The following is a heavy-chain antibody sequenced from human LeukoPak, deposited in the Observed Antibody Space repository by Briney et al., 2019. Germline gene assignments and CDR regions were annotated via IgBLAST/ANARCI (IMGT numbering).Heavy chain of an antibody. CDR3: MRHASGEPPRY. D-gene: IGHD7-27*01. Sequence: PSETLSLTCIVSGASISTNTHYRGWVRQPPGKGLEWIASIHHTGTPYYNPSLKSRVTISVDTSKNQFSLQFSSVIAADTAVYYCMRHASGEPPRYWGQGTLVTASS. J-gene: IGHJ4*02. CDR2: IHHTGTP. V-gene: IGHV4-39*01. CDR1: GASISTNTHY.